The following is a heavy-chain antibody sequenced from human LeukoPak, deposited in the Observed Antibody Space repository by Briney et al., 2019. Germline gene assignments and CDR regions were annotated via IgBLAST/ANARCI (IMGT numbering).Heavy chain of an antibody. Sequence: SETLSLTCAVSGGSISSSNWWSWVRQPPGKGLEWIGEIYHSGSTNYNPSLKSRVTISVDKSKNQFSLKLSSVTAADTAVYYCARVAGYSSSWYSTGVFDYWGQGTLVTVSS. V-gene: IGHV4-4*02. D-gene: IGHD6-13*01. CDR2: IYHSGST. J-gene: IGHJ4*02. CDR1: GGSISSSNW. CDR3: ARVAGYSSSWYSTGVFDY.